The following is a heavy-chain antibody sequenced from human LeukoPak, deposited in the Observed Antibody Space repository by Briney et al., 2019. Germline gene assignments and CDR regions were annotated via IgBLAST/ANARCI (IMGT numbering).Heavy chain of an antibody. D-gene: IGHD5/OR15-5a*01. CDR2: IKTDGSST. CDR3: ARGVSGTGPYI. V-gene: IGHV3-74*01. J-gene: IGHJ3*02. CDR1: GFTFSSYW. Sequence: TGGSLRLSRAASGFTFSSYWMHWVRQAPGKGLVWVSRIKTDGSSTDYADSVKGRFTISRDNAKNTMYLQMNSLRAEDTAVYYCARGVSGTGPYIWGLGTMVTVSS.